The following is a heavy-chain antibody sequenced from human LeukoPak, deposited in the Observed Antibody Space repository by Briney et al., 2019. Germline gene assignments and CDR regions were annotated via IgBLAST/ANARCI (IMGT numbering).Heavy chain of an antibody. D-gene: IGHD3-3*01. Sequence: GGSLRLSCAASRFTLSTYWMSWVRQAPGKGLEWVAHIKQDGSQEYYVDPVKGRFTISRDSAKNSLYLQMNSLRAEDTAVYYCARGVPYDSWSGPHYSDYWGQGTLVTVSS. J-gene: IGHJ4*02. CDR3: ARGVPYDSWSGPHYSDY. CDR1: RFTLSTYW. CDR2: IKQDGSQE. V-gene: IGHV3-7*01.